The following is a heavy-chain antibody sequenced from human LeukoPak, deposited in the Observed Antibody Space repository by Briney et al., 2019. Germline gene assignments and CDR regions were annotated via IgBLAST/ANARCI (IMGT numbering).Heavy chain of an antibody. D-gene: IGHD2-2*01. Sequence: SGGSLRLSCAASGFTFDDYAMHWVRQAPGKGLEWVSGISWNSGSIGYADSVKGRFTISRDNAKNTLYLQMDGLRAEDTAVYYCGRVSVCSPTSCYSVFDYLGQGTLVTVSS. V-gene: IGHV3-9*01. CDR2: ISWNSGSI. CDR1: GFTFDDYA. J-gene: IGHJ4*02. CDR3: GRVSVCSPTSCYSVFDY.